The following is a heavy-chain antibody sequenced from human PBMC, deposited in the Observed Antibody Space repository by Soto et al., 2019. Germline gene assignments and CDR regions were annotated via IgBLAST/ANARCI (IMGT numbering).Heavy chain of an antibody. D-gene: IGHD2-21*02. CDR2: IIPILGIA. Sequence: QVQLVQSGAEVKKPGSSVKVSCKASGGTFSSYTISWVRQAPGQGLEWMGRIIPILGIANYAQKFQGRVTITADKYTSTAYLEPRSLRSEDTAVYYCARDPSGNPYCGGDCYLFDYWGHGTLVTVS. CDR3: ARDPSGNPYCGGDCYLFDY. V-gene: IGHV1-69*08. J-gene: IGHJ4*01. CDR1: GGTFSSYT.